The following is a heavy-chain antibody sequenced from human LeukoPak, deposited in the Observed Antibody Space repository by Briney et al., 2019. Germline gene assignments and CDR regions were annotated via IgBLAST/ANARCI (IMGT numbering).Heavy chain of an antibody. CDR1: GGSISSSSYY. J-gene: IGHJ4*02. CDR2: IYYSGST. V-gene: IGHV4-39*01. D-gene: IGHD6-19*01. Sequence: SETLSLTCTVSGGSISSSSYYWGWIRQPPGKGLEWIGSIYYSGSTYYNPSLKSRVTISVDTSKNQFSLKLSSVTAADTAVYYCAGSGWNGGPFDSWGQGTLVTVSS. CDR3: AGSGWNGGPFDS.